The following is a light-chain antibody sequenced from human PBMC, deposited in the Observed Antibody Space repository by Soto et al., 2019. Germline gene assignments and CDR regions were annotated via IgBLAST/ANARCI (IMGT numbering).Light chain of an antibody. CDR2: GAS. V-gene: IGKV3-15*01. CDR1: QSVSSN. CDR3: QQYNNWPPVWT. J-gene: IGKJ1*01. Sequence: EIVITHSPATLSVSPGERAILSCRASQSVSSNLAWYQQKPGPAPSLLIYGASTRATGIPARFSGSGSGTEFTLTISSLQSEDFAVYYCQQYNNWPPVWTFGQGTKVEIK.